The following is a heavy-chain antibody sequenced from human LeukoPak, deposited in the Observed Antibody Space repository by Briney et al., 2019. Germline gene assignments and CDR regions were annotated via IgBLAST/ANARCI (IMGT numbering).Heavy chain of an antibody. CDR1: GGSISSSSYY. Sequence: PSETLSLTCTVSGGSISSSSYYWGWIRQPSGKGLEWIGSIYYSGSTYYNPSLKSRVTISVDTSKNQFSLKLSSVTAADTAVYYCARVLSTGTTFDAFDIWGQGTMVTVSS. CDR3: ARVLSTGTTFDAFDI. V-gene: IGHV4-39*07. CDR2: IYYSGST. J-gene: IGHJ3*02. D-gene: IGHD1-1*01.